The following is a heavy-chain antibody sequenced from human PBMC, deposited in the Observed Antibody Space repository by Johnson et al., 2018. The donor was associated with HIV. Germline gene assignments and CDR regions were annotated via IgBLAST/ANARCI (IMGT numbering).Heavy chain of an antibody. J-gene: IGHJ3*02. CDR1: GFTFSSYA. Sequence: QVQLVESGGGVVQPGRSLRLSCAASGFTFSSYAMHWVRQAPGKGLEWVAVISYDGSNKYYADSVKGRFPISRDNSKNTLYLQMSSLIAEDTAVYYCARGRGYSSSNDAFDIWGQGTMVTVSS. CDR2: ISYDGSNK. V-gene: IGHV3-30*04. D-gene: IGHD6-13*01. CDR3: ARGRGYSSSNDAFDI.